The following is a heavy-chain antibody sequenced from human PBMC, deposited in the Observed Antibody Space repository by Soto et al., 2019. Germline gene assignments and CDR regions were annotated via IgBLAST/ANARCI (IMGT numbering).Heavy chain of an antibody. Sequence: PSETLSLTCTGSHGSISSGGYYWSWIRQRPGKGLEWIGYIYYNGSPYYNPSLRGRVAISVDRSNNQFSLELRFVTAADTAVYFCARQNPYSSGSYYFDVWGQGTMVTVYS. CDR2: IYYNGSP. CDR1: HGSISSGGYY. V-gene: IGHV4-31*03. CDR3: ARQNPYSSGSYYFDV. D-gene: IGHD6-19*01. J-gene: IGHJ4*02.